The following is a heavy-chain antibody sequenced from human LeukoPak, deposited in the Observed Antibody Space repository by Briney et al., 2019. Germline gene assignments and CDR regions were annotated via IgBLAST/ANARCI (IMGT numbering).Heavy chain of an antibody. V-gene: IGHV1-3*01. J-gene: IGHJ6*02. CDR3: ARALGSSSTYQYYYYGMDV. CDR1: GYTFTSYA. Sequence: GASVKVSCKASGYTFTSYAMHWVRQAPGQRLEWMGWINAGNGNTKYSQKFQGRVTITRDTSASTAYMELSSLRSEDTAVYYCARALGSSSTYQYYYYGMDVWGQGTTVTVSS. D-gene: IGHD6-6*01. CDR2: INAGNGNT.